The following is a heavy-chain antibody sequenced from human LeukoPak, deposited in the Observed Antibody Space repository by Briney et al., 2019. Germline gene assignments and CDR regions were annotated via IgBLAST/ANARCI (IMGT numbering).Heavy chain of an antibody. V-gene: IGHV4-34*01. Sequence: SETLSLTCAVYGGSFSGYYWSWIRQPPGKGLEWIGEINHSGSTNYNPSLKSRVTISVDTSKNQFSLKLSSVTAAGTAVHYCARALRDIVVVPAARRIRFDPWGQGTLVTVSS. CDR3: ARALRDIVVVPAARRIRFDP. CDR1: GGSFSGYY. CDR2: INHSGST. D-gene: IGHD2-2*01. J-gene: IGHJ5*02.